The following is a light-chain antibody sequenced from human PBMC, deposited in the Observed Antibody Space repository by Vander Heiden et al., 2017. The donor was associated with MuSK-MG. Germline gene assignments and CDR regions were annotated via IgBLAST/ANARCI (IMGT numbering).Light chain of an antibody. CDR3: QQSDSTPLT. CDR1: QSISSY. J-gene: IGKJ2*01. V-gene: IGKV1-39*01. CDR2: AAS. Sequence: DIQMTQSPSSLSASVGDRVTITCRASQSISSYLNWYQQKPGKAPKLLIYAASSLQSGVPSRFSGSGSGTDFTLTISRLQPEDFATYYCQQSDSTPLTFGPGTKLGIK.